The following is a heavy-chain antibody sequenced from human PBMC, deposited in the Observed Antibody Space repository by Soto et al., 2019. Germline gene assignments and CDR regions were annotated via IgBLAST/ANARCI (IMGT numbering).Heavy chain of an antibody. D-gene: IGHD1-26*01. CDR2: INEAGDDT. V-gene: IGHV3-23*01. CDR3: AKPIAHGIVRGTGIDS. CDR1: GFTFSSYA. J-gene: IGHJ4*02. Sequence: EVQLLESGGGLVQPGGSLRLSCEASGFTFSSYAMKWVRQAPGKWLEWVSSINEAGDDTYYANSVRGRFTISRDNSKNTLKLQMNGLRAEDTATYYCAKPIAHGIVRGTGIDSWGQGAVVTVSS.